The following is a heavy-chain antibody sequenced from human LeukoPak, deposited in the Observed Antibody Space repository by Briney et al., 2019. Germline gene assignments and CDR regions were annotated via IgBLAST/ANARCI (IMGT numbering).Heavy chain of an antibody. CDR2: IWYGGSNK. V-gene: IGHV3-33*08. J-gene: IGHJ4*02. CDR1: GFTFSSYS. CDR3: ITQKDGYNF. Sequence: GGSLRLSCAASGFTFSSYSMNWVRQAPGKGLEWVAVIWYGGSNKYYAESVKGRFTISRDNSKNTLYLQMNSLRAEDTAVYYCITQKDGYNFWGQGTLVTVSS. D-gene: IGHD5-24*01.